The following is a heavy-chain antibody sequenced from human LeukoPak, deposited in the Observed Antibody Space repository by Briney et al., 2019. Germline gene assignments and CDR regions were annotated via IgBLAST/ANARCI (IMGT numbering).Heavy chain of an antibody. D-gene: IGHD1-26*01. Sequence: GASVKVSCKASGGTFSSYAISWVRQAPGQGLEWMGGIIPIFGTANYAQKFQGRVTITADESTSTAYMELSSLRSEDTAACYCARDLGSWFDPWGQGTLVTVSS. CDR2: IIPIFGTA. CDR3: ARDLGSWFDP. V-gene: IGHV1-69*13. CDR1: GGTFSSYA. J-gene: IGHJ5*02.